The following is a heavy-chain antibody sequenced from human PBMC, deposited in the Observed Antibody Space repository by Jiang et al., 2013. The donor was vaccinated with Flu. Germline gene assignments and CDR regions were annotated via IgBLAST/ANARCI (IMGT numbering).Heavy chain of an antibody. Sequence: GKGLEWIGYIHYSGSTNYNPSLKSRVTISVDTSKNQFSLKLSSVTAADTAVYYCARYDSSGYSSWDAFDIWGQGTMVTVSS. CDR3: ARYDSSGYSSWDAFDI. V-gene: IGHV4-59*01. D-gene: IGHD3-22*01. CDR2: IHYSGST. J-gene: IGHJ3*02.